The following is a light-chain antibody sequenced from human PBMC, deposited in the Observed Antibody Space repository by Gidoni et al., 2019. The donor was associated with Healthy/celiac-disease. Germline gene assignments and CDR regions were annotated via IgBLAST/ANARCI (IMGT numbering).Light chain of an antibody. J-gene: IGLJ3*02. CDR2: EVS. CDR1: SSDVGGYNY. CDR3: SSYTSSSTPWV. V-gene: IGLV2-14*01. Sequence: QSALTPPASVSESPGQSLTISCTGTSSDVGGYNYVSWYQQHPGKAPKLMIYEVSNRPSGVSNRFSGSKSGNTASLTISGLQAEDEADYYCSSYTSSSTPWVFGGGTKLTVL.